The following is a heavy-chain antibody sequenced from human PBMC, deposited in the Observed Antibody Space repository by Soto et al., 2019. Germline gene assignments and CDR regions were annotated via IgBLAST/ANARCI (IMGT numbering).Heavy chain of an antibody. J-gene: IGHJ5*02. CDR3: AIDDNGDNGRALDP. CDR2: IYHSGTT. Sequence: SETLSLTCAVSGDSISSGYYWAWIRQPPGKGQEWIGSIYHSGTTYYNPSLESRVTISVDTSKNQFSLKLSSVAAADTAVYYCAIDDNGDNGRALDPWGQGTLVTVSS. V-gene: IGHV4-38-2*02. CDR1: GDSISSGYY. D-gene: IGHD4-17*01.